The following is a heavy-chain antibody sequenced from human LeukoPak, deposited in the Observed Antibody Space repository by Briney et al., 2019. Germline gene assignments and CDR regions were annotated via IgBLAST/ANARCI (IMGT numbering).Heavy chain of an antibody. CDR1: GFTFSSYA. V-gene: IGHV3-23*01. CDR2: ISGSGGST. Sequence: GGSLRLSCAASGFTFSSYAMSWVRQAPGKGLEWVSAISGSGGSTYYADSVKGRFTVSRDNSKNTLYLQMNSLRAEDTAVYYCAKCAGPEGYYYMDVWGKGTTVTVSS. J-gene: IGHJ6*03. CDR3: AKCAGPEGYYYMDV.